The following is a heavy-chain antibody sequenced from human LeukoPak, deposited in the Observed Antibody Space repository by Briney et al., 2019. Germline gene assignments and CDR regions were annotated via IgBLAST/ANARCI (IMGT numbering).Heavy chain of an antibody. J-gene: IGHJ4*02. CDR3: ARDWPNYYGSDGHYYRRDGDY. D-gene: IGHD3-10*01. CDR2: ITSRGEST. Sequence: GGSLRLSCAASGFTFSIYAMSWVRQAPGKGLQWVSSITSRGESTWYVDSVKGRLTITRDNSENTLYLQMHSLRAEDTAVYYCARDWPNYYGSDGHYYRRDGDYWGRGTLVSVSS. CDR1: GFTFSIYA. V-gene: IGHV3-23*01.